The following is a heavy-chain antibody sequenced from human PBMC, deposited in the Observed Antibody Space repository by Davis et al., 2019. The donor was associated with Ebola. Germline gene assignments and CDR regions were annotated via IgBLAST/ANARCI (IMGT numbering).Heavy chain of an antibody. CDR2: IYYSGST. Sequence: PSETLSLTCTVSGGSISSHYWSWIRQPPGKGLEWIGYIYYSGSTNYNPSLKSRVTISVDTSKNQFSLKLSSVTAADTAVYYCARQTMIVVPIGGHYYHYYMDVWGKGTTVTVSS. V-gene: IGHV4-59*08. CDR1: GGSISSHY. D-gene: IGHD3-22*01. CDR3: ARQTMIVVPIGGHYYHYYMDV. J-gene: IGHJ6*03.